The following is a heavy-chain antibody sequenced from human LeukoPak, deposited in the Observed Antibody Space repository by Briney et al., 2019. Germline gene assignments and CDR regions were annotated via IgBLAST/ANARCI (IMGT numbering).Heavy chain of an antibody. Sequence: PGGSLRLSCAASGFTFSNYAMHWVRRAPEKGLEWVSRISYTGRNTYYADSVKGRFTISRDNSKNTLYLQMNSLRAEDTAVYYCAKASCGGECYYAMDVWGQGTTAIVSS. CDR2: ISYTGRNT. CDR3: AKASCGGECYYAMDV. D-gene: IGHD2-21*01. CDR1: GFTFSNYA. V-gene: IGHV3-23*01. J-gene: IGHJ6*02.